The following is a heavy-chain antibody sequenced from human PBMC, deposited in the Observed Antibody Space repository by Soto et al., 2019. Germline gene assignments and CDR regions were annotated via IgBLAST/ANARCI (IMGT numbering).Heavy chain of an antibody. CDR1: GFTFSSYA. Sequence: EVQLLESGGGLVQPGGSLRLSCAASGFTFSSYAMSWVRQAPGEGLEWVSAISGSGGSTYYADSVKGRFTISRDNSKNTLYLQMNSLRAEDTAVYYCAKAGGYCSSTSCYSFFDYWGQGTLVTVSS. J-gene: IGHJ4*02. CDR3: AKAGGYCSSTSCYSFFDY. V-gene: IGHV3-23*01. CDR2: ISGSGGST. D-gene: IGHD2-2*01.